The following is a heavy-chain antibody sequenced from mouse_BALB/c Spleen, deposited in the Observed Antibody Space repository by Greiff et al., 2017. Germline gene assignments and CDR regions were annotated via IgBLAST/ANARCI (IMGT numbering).Heavy chain of an antibody. CDR2: INPSTGYT. V-gene: IGHV1-7*01. CDR3: AKGGKEDY. CDR1: GYTFTSYW. J-gene: IGHJ2*01. Sequence: QVQLKQSGAELAKPGASVKMSCKASGYTFTSYWMHWVKQRPGQGLEWIGYINPSTGYTEYNQKFKDKATLTADKSSSTAYMQLSSLTSEDSAVYYCAKGGKEDYWGQGTTLTVSS. D-gene: IGHD1-3*01.